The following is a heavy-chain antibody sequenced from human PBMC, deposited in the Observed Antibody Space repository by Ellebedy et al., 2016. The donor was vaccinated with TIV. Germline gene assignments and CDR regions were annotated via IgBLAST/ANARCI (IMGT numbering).Heavy chain of an antibody. CDR1: GGSISSGDYY. D-gene: IGHD4-11*01. CDR2: IWHHGST. Sequence: SETLSLTXTVSGGSISSGDYYWSWIRQPPGKALEWIGYIWHHGSTYYNPSLQSRVTMAVDRSKNVFSLTMTSVIAADTAIYFCARAVAYRYYMDLWGTGTAVTVSS. J-gene: IGHJ6*03. CDR3: ARAVAYRYYMDL. V-gene: IGHV4-30-2*01.